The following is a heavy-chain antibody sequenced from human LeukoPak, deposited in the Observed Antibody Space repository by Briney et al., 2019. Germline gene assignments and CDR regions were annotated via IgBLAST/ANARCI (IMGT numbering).Heavy chain of an antibody. V-gene: IGHV3-7*03. CDR2: IKQDGSEK. CDR3: AKVSPFYSSSSAYYYYGMDV. D-gene: IGHD6-6*01. Sequence: PGGSLRLSCAASGFTFSSYWMSWVRQAPGKGLEWVANIKQDGSEKYYVDSVKGRFTISRDNAKNSLYLQMNSLRAEDTAVYYCAKVSPFYSSSSAYYYYGMDVWGQGTTVTVSS. CDR1: GFTFSSYW. J-gene: IGHJ6*02.